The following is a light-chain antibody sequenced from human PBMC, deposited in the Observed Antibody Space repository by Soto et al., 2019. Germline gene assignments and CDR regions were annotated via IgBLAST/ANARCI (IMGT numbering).Light chain of an antibody. J-gene: IGLJ1*01. V-gene: IGLV2-14*01. Sequence: QSVLTQPASVSGSPGQSITISCTGTSSDVGGYNYVSWYQQNPGKAPKLMIYEVSNRPSGVSNRFSGSKSGNTASLTISGLQAEDEADYYCTSYRSTSTRYVFGTGTKATVL. CDR3: TSYRSTSTRYV. CDR2: EVS. CDR1: SSDVGGYNY.